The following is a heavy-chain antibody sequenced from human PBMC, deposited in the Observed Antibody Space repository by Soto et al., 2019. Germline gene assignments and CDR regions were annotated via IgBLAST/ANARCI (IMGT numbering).Heavy chain of an antibody. J-gene: IGHJ6*02. Sequence: SVKVSCKASGGTFSSYAISWVRQAPGQGLEWVGGIIPIFGTANYAQKFQGRVTITADESTSTAYMELSSLRSEDTAVYYCASTSDSSGWYVDHYGMDVWGQGTTVTVSS. CDR1: GGTFSSYA. D-gene: IGHD6-19*01. CDR2: IIPIFGTA. V-gene: IGHV1-69*13. CDR3: ASTSDSSGWYVDHYGMDV.